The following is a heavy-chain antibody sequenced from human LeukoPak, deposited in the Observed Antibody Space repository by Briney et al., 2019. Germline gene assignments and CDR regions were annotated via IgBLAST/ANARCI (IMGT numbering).Heavy chain of an antibody. Sequence: SETLSLTCIVSGGSFSTSSYFWGWIRQPPGKGLEWIGTIYYTGSTYYNPSLKSRVTVSEDTSKNRFSLNVTSLTAADTAIYYCARAPYNSKYYITDWGRGTLVTVSS. CDR3: ARAPYNSKYYITD. CDR1: GGSFSTSSYF. V-gene: IGHV4-39*07. D-gene: IGHD4-11*01. J-gene: IGHJ4*02. CDR2: IYYTGST.